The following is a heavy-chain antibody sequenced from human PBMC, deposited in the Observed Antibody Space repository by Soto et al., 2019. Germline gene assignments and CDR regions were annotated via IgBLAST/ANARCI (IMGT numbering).Heavy chain of an antibody. CDR2: IYYSGST. D-gene: IGHD6-13*01. CDR1: GGSISSYY. Sequence: ETLSLTCTVSGGSISSYYWSWIRQPPGKGLEWIGYIYYSGSTNYNPSLKSRVTISVDTSKNQFSLKLSSVTAADTAVYYCAREGGDSSFSGPNDAFDIWGQGTMVTVS. J-gene: IGHJ3*02. CDR3: AREGGDSSFSGPNDAFDI. V-gene: IGHV4-59*01.